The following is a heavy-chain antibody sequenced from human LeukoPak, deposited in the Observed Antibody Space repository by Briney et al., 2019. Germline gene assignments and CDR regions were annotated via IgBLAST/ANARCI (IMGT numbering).Heavy chain of an antibody. V-gene: IGHV4-34*01. J-gene: IGHJ4*02. Sequence: PSETLSLTCAVYGGSFSGYYWSWIRQPPGKGLEWIGEINHSGSTNYNPSLKSRVTISVDTSKNQFSLKLSSVTAADTAVYYCARGRKDIVVVPAAIFNYWGQGNLVTVSS. D-gene: IGHD2-2*01. CDR1: GGSFSGYY. CDR3: ARGRKDIVVVPAAIFNY. CDR2: INHSGST.